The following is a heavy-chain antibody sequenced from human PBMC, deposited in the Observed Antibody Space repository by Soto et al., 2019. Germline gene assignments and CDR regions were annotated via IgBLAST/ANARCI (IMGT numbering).Heavy chain of an antibody. Sequence: GGSLRLSCAASGFTFSSYAMSWVRQAPGKGLEWVSAISGSGGSTYYADSVKGRFTISRDNSKNTLYLQMNSLRAEDTAVYYCAKELEDCSGGSCYWFGLDYWGQGTLVT. CDR1: GFTFSSYA. CDR3: AKELEDCSGGSCYWFGLDY. D-gene: IGHD2-15*01. J-gene: IGHJ4*02. CDR2: ISGSGGST. V-gene: IGHV3-23*01.